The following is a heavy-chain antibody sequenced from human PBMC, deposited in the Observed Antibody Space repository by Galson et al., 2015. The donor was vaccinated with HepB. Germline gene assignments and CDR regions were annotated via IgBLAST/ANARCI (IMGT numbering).Heavy chain of an antibody. J-gene: IGHJ5*02. Sequence: SVKVSCKASGYTFTGYYMHWVRQAPGQGLEWMGRINPNSGGTNYAQKFQGRVTMTRDTSISTAYMELSRLRSDDTAVYYCAREAIKEGWFDPWGQGTLVTVSS. CDR3: AREAIKEGWFDP. V-gene: IGHV1-2*06. CDR2: INPNSGGT. CDR1: GYTFTGYY.